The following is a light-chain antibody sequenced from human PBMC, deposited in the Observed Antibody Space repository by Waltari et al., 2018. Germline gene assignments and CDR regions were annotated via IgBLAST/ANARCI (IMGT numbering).Light chain of an antibody. V-gene: IGLV3-21*02. Sequence: YVLTQPPSVSVAPGQTARITWGGNNIGTKGVHWYQQKPGQAPVLVVYDNTDRPSGIPERFSGSNSGNTATLTISRVEAGDEADYYCQVYSRYSDPYVFGSGTQVTVL. CDR3: QVYSRYSDPYV. CDR2: DNT. CDR1: NIGTKG. J-gene: IGLJ1*01.